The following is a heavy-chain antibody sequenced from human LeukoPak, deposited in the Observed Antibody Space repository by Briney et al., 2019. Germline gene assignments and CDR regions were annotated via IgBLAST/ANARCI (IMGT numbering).Heavy chain of an antibody. CDR3: ARGLLWFGEYYFDY. Sequence: SETLSLTCSVSGGSISSSSNYWGWIRQPPGKGLEWIGTIYYTGSTHYNSSLKSRVTISVDTSKNQVSLKLSSVTAADTAVYYCARGLLWFGEYYFDYWGQGTLVTVSS. D-gene: IGHD3-10*01. V-gene: IGHV4-39*07. CDR1: GGSISSSSNY. J-gene: IGHJ4*02. CDR2: IYYTGST.